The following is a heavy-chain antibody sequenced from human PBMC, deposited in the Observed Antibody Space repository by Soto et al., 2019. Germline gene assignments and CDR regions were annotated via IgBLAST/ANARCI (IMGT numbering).Heavy chain of an antibody. CDR1: GGSISSGAYS. Sequence: QLQLQASGSGLVKPSQTLSLTCAVSGGSISSGAYSWSWIRQPPGKGLEWIGYIYHSGSTYYNSSLKSRVTISVDRSKNQFSLKLSSVTAADTAVYYCARVPTPWGQGTLVTVSS. V-gene: IGHV4-30-2*01. CDR3: ARVPTP. J-gene: IGHJ5*02. D-gene: IGHD2-2*01. CDR2: IYHSGST.